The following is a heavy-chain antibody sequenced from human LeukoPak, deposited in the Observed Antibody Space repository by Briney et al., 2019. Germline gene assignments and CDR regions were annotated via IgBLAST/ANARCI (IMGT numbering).Heavy chain of an antibody. V-gene: IGHV3-48*04. CDR3: ARDQRYGSGSYYFPYYYYGMDV. Sequence: GGSLRLSCAASGFTFRNYLMNWVRQAPGKGLEWVSFISSTGGTIYYADSVKGRFTVSRDNAKNSLYLQMNSLRAEDTAAYYCARDQRYGSGSYYFPYYYYGMDVWGQGTTVTVSS. CDR2: ISSTGGTI. D-gene: IGHD3-10*01. CDR1: GFTFRNYL. J-gene: IGHJ6*02.